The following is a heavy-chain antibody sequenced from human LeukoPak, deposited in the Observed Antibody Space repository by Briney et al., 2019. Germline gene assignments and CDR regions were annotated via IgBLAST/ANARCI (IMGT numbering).Heavy chain of an antibody. CDR2: IYSGGST. CDR1: GFTVSSNY. J-gene: IGHJ4*02. CDR3: ARDPDY. V-gene: IGHV3-53*01. Sequence: SGGSLRLSCAASGFTVSSNYMSWVRQAPGKGLEWVSVIYSGGSTYYADSVKGRFTISRANSKNPLYLQINSLRAEDTAVYYCARDPDYWGRGTLVTVSS.